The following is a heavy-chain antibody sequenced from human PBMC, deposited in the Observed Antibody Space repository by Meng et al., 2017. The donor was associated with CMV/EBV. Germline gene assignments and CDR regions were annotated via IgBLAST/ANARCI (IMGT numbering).Heavy chain of an antibody. Sequence: SETLSLTCTVSGGSISSSSYYWGWIRQPPGKGLEWIGSIYYSGSTYYNPSLKSQVTISVDTSKNQFSLKLSSVTAADTAVYYCARDNRIAVADIFDYWGQGTLVTVSS. D-gene: IGHD6-19*01. CDR1: GGSISSSSYY. CDR3: ARDNRIAVADIFDY. J-gene: IGHJ4*02. V-gene: IGHV4-39*07. CDR2: IYYSGST.